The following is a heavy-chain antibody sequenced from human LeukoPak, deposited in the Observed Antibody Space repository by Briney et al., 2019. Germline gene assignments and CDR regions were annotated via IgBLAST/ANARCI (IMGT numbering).Heavy chain of an antibody. Sequence: SVKVSCKASGGTFSSYAISWVRQAPGQGLEWMGGIIPIFGTANYAQKFQGRVTITADESTSTAYMELSSLRSEDTAVYYCARGVLREQQLGLDYWGQGTLVTVSS. D-gene: IGHD6-13*01. J-gene: IGHJ4*02. V-gene: IGHV1-69*13. CDR3: ARGVLREQQLGLDY. CDR2: IIPIFGTA. CDR1: GGTFSSYA.